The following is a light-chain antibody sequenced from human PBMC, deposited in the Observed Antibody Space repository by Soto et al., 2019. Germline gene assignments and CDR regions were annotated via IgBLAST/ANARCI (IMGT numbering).Light chain of an antibody. CDR2: DVS. J-gene: IGLJ1*01. V-gene: IGLV2-14*01. CDR1: SSDVGGYNY. CDR3: SSYTSSSFYV. Sequence: SVLTQPASVSGSPGQSITISCTGTSSDVGGYNYVSWYQQHPGKAPKLMIYDVSNRPSGVSNRFSGSKSGNTASLTISGLQAEDEADSYCSSYTSSSFYVFGTGAKLPV.